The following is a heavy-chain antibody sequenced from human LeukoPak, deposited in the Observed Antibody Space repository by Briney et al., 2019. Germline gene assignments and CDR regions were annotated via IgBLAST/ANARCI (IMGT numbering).Heavy chain of an antibody. V-gene: IGHV3-7*01. CDR2: IKPDGGFG. Sequence: GESLRLSCAASGFTFSSYWMTWVRQGPGKGLEWLASIKPDGGFGLYVDSVKGRFTISRDNAKNSVFLQMNGLRAEDTAVYYCARLFGGVTTLDYWGQGSLVTVSS. CDR3: ARLFGGVTTLDY. CDR1: GFTFSSYW. J-gene: IGHJ4*02. D-gene: IGHD4-17*01.